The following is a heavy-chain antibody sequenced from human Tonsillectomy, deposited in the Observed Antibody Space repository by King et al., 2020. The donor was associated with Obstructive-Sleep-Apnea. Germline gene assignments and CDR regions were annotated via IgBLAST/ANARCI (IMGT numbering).Heavy chain of an antibody. CDR2: IYSGGST. D-gene: IGHD4-11*01. V-gene: IGHV3-66*01. CDR1: GLTVSSNY. CDR3: ARGLHDAFDI. J-gene: IGHJ3*02. Sequence: VQLVESGGGLVQPGGSLRLSCAASGLTVSSNYMSGVRQAPGKGLEWVSVIYSGGSTYYADSVKGRFTISRDNSKTTLYLQMNNLRAEDTAVYYCARGLHDAFDIWGQGTMVTVSS.